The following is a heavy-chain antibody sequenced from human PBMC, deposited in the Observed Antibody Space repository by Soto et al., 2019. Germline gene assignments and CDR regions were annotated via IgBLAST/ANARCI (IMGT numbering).Heavy chain of an antibody. J-gene: IGHJ6*02. D-gene: IGHD6-13*01. CDR1: GDSVSSNSAA. Sequence: PSQTLSLTCAISGDSVSSNSAAWNWIRQSPSRGLEWLGRTYYRSKWYNDYAVSVKSRITINPDTSKNQFSLQLNSVTPEDTAVYYCARVYEASDSSSWSPLDFPVWYYYGMDVWGQGTTVTVSS. V-gene: IGHV6-1*01. CDR2: TYYRSKWYN. CDR3: ARVYEASDSSSWSPLDFPVWYYYGMDV.